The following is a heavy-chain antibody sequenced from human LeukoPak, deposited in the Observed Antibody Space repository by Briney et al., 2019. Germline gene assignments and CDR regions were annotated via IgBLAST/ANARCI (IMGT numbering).Heavy chain of an antibody. CDR3: AKARGYSYANEFHLEH. Sequence: GGSLRLSCGASGFTFSSYAMRWVRQAPGKGREWVSAIRGSGETKYYPDSVKGRFTISRNNSKNSLYLQMNSLRAGDTAIYYCAKARGYSYANEFHLEHWGQGTLVTVSS. J-gene: IGHJ1*01. CDR1: GFTFSSYA. V-gene: IGHV3-23*01. CDR2: IRGSGETK. D-gene: IGHD5-18*01.